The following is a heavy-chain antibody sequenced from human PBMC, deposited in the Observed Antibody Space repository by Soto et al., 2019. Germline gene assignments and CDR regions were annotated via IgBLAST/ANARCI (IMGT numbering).Heavy chain of an antibody. CDR1: GFTFSNAW. D-gene: IGHD3-10*01. J-gene: IGHJ5*02. Sequence: EVQLVESGGGLVKPGGSLRLSCAASGFTFSNAWMSWVRQAPGKGLEWVGRIKSKTDGGTTDYAAPVKGRFTISRDDSKNTLYLQMNSLKTEDTAVYYCTTRYYGSGSFGVFDPWGQGTLVTVSS. CDR2: IKSKTDGGTT. CDR3: TTRYYGSGSFGVFDP. V-gene: IGHV3-15*01.